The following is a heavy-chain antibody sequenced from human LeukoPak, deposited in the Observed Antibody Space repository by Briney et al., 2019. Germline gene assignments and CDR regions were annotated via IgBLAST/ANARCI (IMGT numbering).Heavy chain of an antibody. D-gene: IGHD6-19*01. Sequence: PSETLSLTCAVYGGSFSGYYWSWIRQPPGKGLEWIGEINHSGSTNYNPSLKSRVTISVDTSKNQFSLKLSSVTAADTAVYYCAREEYSSGWYRVQYWGQGTLVTVSS. CDR3: AREEYSSGWYRVQY. V-gene: IGHV4-34*01. CDR2: INHSGST. J-gene: IGHJ4*02. CDR1: GGSFSGYY.